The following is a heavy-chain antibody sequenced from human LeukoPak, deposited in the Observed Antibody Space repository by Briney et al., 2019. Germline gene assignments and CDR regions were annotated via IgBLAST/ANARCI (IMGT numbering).Heavy chain of an antibody. CDR3: ARATAAGPIFDY. CDR1: GFTFDDYG. J-gene: IGHJ4*02. D-gene: IGHD6-13*01. CDR2: TNWNGGST. Sequence: GSLRLSCAASGFTFDDYGMSWVRQAPGKGLEWVSGTNWNGGSTGYADSVKGRFTISRDNAKNSLYLQMNSLRAEDTALYYCARATAAGPIFDYWGQGTLVTVSS. V-gene: IGHV3-20*04.